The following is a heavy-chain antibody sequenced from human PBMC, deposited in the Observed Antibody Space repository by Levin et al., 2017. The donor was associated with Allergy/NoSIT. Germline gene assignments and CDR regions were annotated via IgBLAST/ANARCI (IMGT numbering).Heavy chain of an antibody. D-gene: IGHD3-10*01. CDR2: IYYSGST. CDR3: ARVPRSGYYGSGILYYDYYYMDV. J-gene: IGHJ6*03. Sequence: SQTLSLTCTVSGGSISSYYWSWIRQPPGKGLEWIGYIYYSGSTNYNPSLKSRVTISVDTSKNQFSLKLSSVTAADTAVYYCARVPRSGYYGSGILYYDYYYMDVWGKGTTVTVSS. V-gene: IGHV4-59*01. CDR1: GGSISSYY.